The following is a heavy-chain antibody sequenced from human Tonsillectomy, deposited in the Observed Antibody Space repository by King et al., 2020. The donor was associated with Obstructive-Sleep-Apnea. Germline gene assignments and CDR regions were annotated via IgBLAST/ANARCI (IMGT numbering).Heavy chain of an antibody. V-gene: IGHV3-30*18. CDR3: AKYENSGGSAWYPLDY. CDR1: GFTFTNYG. Sequence: VQLVESGGGVVQPGSSLRLSCAASGFTFTNYGMHWVRQAPGKGLEGVAVIPFDGDNKFYRDSVQGRFIISRDNSKNTLYLQMNSLRVEDTAMYFCAKYENSGGSAWYPLDYWGQGILVTVSS. J-gene: IGHJ4*02. CDR2: IPFDGDNK. D-gene: IGHD6-19*01.